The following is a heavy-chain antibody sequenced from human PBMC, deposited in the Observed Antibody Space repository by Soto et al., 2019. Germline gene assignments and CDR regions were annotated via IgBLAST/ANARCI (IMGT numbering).Heavy chain of an antibody. CDR2: IYYSGAT. V-gene: IGHV4-30-4*01. D-gene: IGHD5-12*01. CDR3: ARVNRGYDY. CDR1: CC. J-gene: IGHJ4*02. Sequence: CCWSWVRQPPGKGLEWIGSIYYSGATYYNPSLKSRITMSVDTSKNQFSLRLTSVTAADTAVYYCARVNRGYDYWGQGTLVPVS.